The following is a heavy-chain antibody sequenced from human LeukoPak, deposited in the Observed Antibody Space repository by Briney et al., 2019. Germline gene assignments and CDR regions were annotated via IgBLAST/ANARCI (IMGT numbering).Heavy chain of an antibody. J-gene: IGHJ4*02. CDR2: IKGDGIST. CDR3: AKDHYWSIDY. CDR1: GFDFSSNW. D-gene: IGHD3-3*01. V-gene: IGHV3-74*01. Sequence: GGSLRLSCAASGFDFSSNWMHWVRHAPRQGVVWVSRIKGDGISTNYADSVKGRFTISRDIAKNTLYLQMNSLRAEDTGVYYCAKDHYWSIDYWGRGTLVTVSS.